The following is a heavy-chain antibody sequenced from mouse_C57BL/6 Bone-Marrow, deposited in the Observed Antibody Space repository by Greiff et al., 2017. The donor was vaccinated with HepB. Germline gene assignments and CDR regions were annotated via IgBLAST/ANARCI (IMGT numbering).Heavy chain of an antibody. CDR2: ISYSGST. CDR3: ARARSTMVTEAMDY. Sequence: EVQLKESGPGMVKPSQSLSLTCTVTGYSITSGYDWHWIRHFPGNKLEWMGYISYSGSTNYNPSLKSRISITHDTSKNHFFLKLNSVTTEDTATYYCARARSTMVTEAMDYWGQGTSVTVSS. CDR1: GYSITSGYD. D-gene: IGHD2-2*01. J-gene: IGHJ4*01. V-gene: IGHV3-1*01.